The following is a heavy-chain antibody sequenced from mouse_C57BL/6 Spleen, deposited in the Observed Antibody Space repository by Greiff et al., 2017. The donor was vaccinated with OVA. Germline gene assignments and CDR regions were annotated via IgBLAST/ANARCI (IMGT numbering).Heavy chain of an antibody. J-gene: IGHJ3*01. CDR1: GFTFSSYA. CDR3: ASAYSAWFAY. D-gene: IGHD2-10*01. V-gene: IGHV5-4*01. CDR2: ISDGGSYT. Sequence: EVQGVESGGGLVKPGGSLKLSCAASGFTFSSYAMSWVRQTPEKRLEWVATISDGGSYTYYPDNVKGRFTISRDNAKNNLYLQMSHLKSEDTAMYYCASAYSAWFAYWGQGTLVTVSA.